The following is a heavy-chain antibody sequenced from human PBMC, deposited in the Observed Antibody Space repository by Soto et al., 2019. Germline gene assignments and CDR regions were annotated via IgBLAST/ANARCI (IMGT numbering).Heavy chain of an antibody. V-gene: IGHV1-18*04. J-gene: IGHJ4*02. CDR1: GYTFTSYG. CDR3: ARDGPRVYYYDSSGYYDMFDY. D-gene: IGHD3-22*01. Sequence: ASVKVSCKASGYTFTSYGISWVRLAPGQGLEWLGWISAYNGNTNYAQKLQGRVTMTTDTSTSTAYMELRSLGSDDAAVYYCARDGPRVYYYDSSGYYDMFDYWGQGTLVTVSS. CDR2: ISAYNGNT.